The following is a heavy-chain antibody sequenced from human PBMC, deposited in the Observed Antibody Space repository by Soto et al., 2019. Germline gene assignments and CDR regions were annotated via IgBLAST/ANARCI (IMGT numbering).Heavy chain of an antibody. D-gene: IGHD4-17*01. CDR3: ARRTTTVVRFDY. J-gene: IGHJ4*02. V-gene: IGHV4-39*01. CDR1: GVSISSSDYY. Sequence: PSETLSLTCIVSGVSISSSDYYWCWIHQPPGKGLEWIGTIYYSGTTFYNPSLKSRVTISVDMSKNQFPLKLSSVTAADTAVYYCARRTTTVVRFDYWGRGALVTVSS. CDR2: IYYSGTT.